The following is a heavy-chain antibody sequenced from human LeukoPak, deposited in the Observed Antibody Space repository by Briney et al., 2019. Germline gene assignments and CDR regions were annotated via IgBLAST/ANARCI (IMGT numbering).Heavy chain of an antibody. D-gene: IGHD1-26*01. Sequence: GGSLRLSCAASGSTVSSNHMNWVRQAPGKGLEWVSIIYYGGNTFYADSVKGRFTISRDNSKNTLYLQINSLRAEDTAVYYCAALSGVGVKIGFDHWGQGALVVVSS. CDR3: AALSGVGVKIGFDH. J-gene: IGHJ4*02. V-gene: IGHV3-66*01. CDR1: GSTVSSNH. CDR2: IYYGGNT.